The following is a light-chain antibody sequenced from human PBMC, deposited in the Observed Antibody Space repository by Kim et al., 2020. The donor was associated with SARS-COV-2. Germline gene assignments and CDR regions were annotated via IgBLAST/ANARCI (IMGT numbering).Light chain of an antibody. J-gene: IGLJ3*02. CDR1: TSNIGSNS. V-gene: IGLV1-44*01. CDR2: SDN. CDR3: ATWDDSLRALL. Sequence: GQTVTISCSGSTSNIGSNSVTWYQQLPGSAPTLLIYSDNQRPSGVPDRFSGSKSGTSASLAISGLQSDDAADYYCATWDDSLRALLFGAGTKVTVL.